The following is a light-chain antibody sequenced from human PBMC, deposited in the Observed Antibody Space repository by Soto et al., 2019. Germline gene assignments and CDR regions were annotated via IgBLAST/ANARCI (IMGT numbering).Light chain of an antibody. CDR1: QSLVYSDGNTY. CDR2: KVS. V-gene: IGKV2-30*01. J-gene: IGKJ4*01. Sequence: DVVMTQSPLSLPVTLGQPASISCRSSQSLVYSDGNTYLNWFQQRPGQSPRRLIYKVSNRDSGVPDRFSGSGSGTDFTLKISRVEAEDVGVYYCMQGTHWPRHTFGGGNKVEIK. CDR3: MQGTHWPRHT.